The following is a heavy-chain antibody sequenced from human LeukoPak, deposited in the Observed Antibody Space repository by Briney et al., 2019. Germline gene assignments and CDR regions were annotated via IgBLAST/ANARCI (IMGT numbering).Heavy chain of an antibody. CDR2: ISWNSGSI. CDR3: AKAEGGYSYGHAFDI. CDR1: GFTFDDYA. Sequence: GRSLRLSXAASGFTFDDYAMHWVRQAPGKGLEWVSGISWNSGSIGYADSVKGRFTISRDNAKNSLYLQMNSLRAEDMALYYCAKAEGGYSYGHAFDIWGQGTMVTVSS. V-gene: IGHV3-9*03. D-gene: IGHD5-18*01. J-gene: IGHJ3*02.